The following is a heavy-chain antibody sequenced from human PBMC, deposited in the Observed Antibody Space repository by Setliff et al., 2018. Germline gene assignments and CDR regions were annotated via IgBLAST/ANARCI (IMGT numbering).Heavy chain of an antibody. V-gene: IGHV4-39*01. CDR2: IYDSGSS. CDR1: GGSVSNSGFF. Sequence: SSETLSLTCTVSGGSVSNSGFFWGWLRQAPGKGLEWIGNIYDSGSSNYNASLKSRLIITRDTSKNQISLKLISVTAADTAVYYCGGGFSRIEGWGNWFDPWGQGILVTVSS. J-gene: IGHJ5*02. CDR3: GGGFSRIEGWGNWFDP. D-gene: IGHD3-16*01.